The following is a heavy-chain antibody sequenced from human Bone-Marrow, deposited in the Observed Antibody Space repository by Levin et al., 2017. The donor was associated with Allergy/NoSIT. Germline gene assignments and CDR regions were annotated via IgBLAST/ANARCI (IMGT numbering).Heavy chain of an antibody. V-gene: IGHV3-9*01. D-gene: IGHD1-26*01. CDR3: ASDSGPGGGAAMDV. CDR2: ISWNSDNI. J-gene: IGHJ6*02. CDR1: GFTFDDYA. Sequence: GGSLRLSCAASGFTFDDYAMHWVRQAPGKGLEWVSRISWNSDNIGYADSVKGRFTISRDNAKNSLYLHMNSLRGEDTALYYCASDSGPGGGAAMDVWGQGTTVTVSS.